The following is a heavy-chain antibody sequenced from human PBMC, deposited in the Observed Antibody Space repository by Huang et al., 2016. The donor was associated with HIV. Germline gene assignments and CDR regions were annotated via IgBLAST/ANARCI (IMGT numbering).Heavy chain of an antibody. D-gene: IGHD2-15*01. CDR1: GYTFTSYG. Sequence: QGQLLQSGAEVTKPGASVKVSCKASGYTFTSYGISWVRQAPGQGLEWMGWITAYDGDTNDAQKIQSRLPMTTVTTTKTAYRGGRNVRYKDTAMYNCQREGVAGHSDWGQGTLVTVSS. V-gene: IGHV1-18*01. CDR3: QREGVAGHSD. J-gene: IGHJ4*02. CDR2: ITAYDGDT.